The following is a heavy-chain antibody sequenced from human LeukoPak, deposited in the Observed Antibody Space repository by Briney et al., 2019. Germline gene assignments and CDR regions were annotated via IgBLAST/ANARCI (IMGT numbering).Heavy chain of an antibody. Sequence: GGSLRLSCAASGFTFSSYWMSWVRQAPGKGLEWVANIKQDGSEKYYVDSVKGRFTISGDNAKNSLYLQMNSLRAEDTAVYYCARDLAAAGSDGSFDYWGQGTLVTVSS. V-gene: IGHV3-7*01. CDR1: GFTFSSYW. CDR2: IKQDGSEK. J-gene: IGHJ4*02. CDR3: ARDLAAAGSDGSFDY. D-gene: IGHD6-13*01.